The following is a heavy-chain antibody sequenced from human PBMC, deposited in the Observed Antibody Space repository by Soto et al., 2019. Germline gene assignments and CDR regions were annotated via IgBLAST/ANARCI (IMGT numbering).Heavy chain of an antibody. CDR3: ARARVVVTAIPDAFDI. D-gene: IGHD2-21*02. CDR2: IIPIFGTA. V-gene: IGHV1-69*01. J-gene: IGHJ3*02. CDR1: GGTFSSYA. Sequence: QVPLVQSGAEVKKPGSSVKVSCKASGGTFSSYAISWVRQAPGQGLEWMGGIIPIFGTANYAQKFQGRVTITADECTSTAYMELSSLRSEDTAVYYCARARVVVTAIPDAFDIWGQGTMVTVSS.